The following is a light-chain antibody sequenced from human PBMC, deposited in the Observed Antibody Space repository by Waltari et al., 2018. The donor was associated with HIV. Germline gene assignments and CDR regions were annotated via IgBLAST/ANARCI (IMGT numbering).Light chain of an antibody. V-gene: IGLV2-11*01. Sequence: QSALTQPRSVSGSPGQSVTISCTGTSSAVGGYHYVSWYQQHPGKAPKFMIYDVSKRPSGVPDRFSGSKSGNTASLTISGLQAEDEADYYCCSYAGSYTVFGGGTKLTVL. CDR2: DVS. CDR1: SSAVGGYHY. CDR3: CSYAGSYTV. J-gene: IGLJ2*01.